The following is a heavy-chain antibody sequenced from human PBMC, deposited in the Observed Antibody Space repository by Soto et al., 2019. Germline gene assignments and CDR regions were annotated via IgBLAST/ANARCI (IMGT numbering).Heavy chain of an antibody. J-gene: IGHJ5*02. CDR3: TRHGTNSGYYYVGWFDP. CDR2: MFDSGNA. CDR1: GGSINSYC. V-gene: IGHV4-59*08. Sequence: SETLSLTCTVFGGSINSYCWSWIRQPPGKGLEWIASMFDSGNANYNPSLKSRVTISVDTSKNQFSLKLSSVTAADTAVYYCTRHGTNSGYYYVGWFDPWGQGTQVTVSS. D-gene: IGHD3-22*01.